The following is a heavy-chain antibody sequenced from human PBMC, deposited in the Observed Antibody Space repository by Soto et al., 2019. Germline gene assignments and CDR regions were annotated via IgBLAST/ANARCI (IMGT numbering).Heavy chain of an antibody. V-gene: IGHV3-30*18. Sequence: QVQLVESGGGVVQPGRSLRLSCAASGFTFSNYGMHWVRQAPGKGLEWVAVISYDGSNKYYADSVKGRFTISRDNSKNTVYLQMNSLRAEDTAVYYCAKDLMPRPDISYYYYGLDVWGQGTTVTVSS. J-gene: IGHJ6*02. CDR1: GFTFSNYG. CDR2: ISYDGSNK. CDR3: AKDLMPRPDISYYYYGLDV. D-gene: IGHD2-2*01.